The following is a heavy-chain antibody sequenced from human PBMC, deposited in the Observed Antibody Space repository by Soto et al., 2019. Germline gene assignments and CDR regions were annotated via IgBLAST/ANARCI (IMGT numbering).Heavy chain of an antibody. CDR2: INAGNGNT. CDR3: ATRPPEERYFAVFDF. D-gene: IGHD3-9*01. CDR1: GYTFTSYA. J-gene: IGHJ4*02. V-gene: IGHV1-3*01. Sequence: ASVKVSCKASGYTFTSYAMHWVRQAPGQRLEWMGWINAGNGNTKYSQKFQGRVTITRDTSASTAYMELNNLRADDTAVYYCATRPPEERYFAVFDFWGQGTLVTVSS.